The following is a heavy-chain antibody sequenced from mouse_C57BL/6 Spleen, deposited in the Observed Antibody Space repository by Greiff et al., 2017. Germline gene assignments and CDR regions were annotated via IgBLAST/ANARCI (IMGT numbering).Heavy chain of an antibody. CDR2: IRLKSDNYAT. CDR3: TVGTAQASFDD. CDR1: GFTFSNYW. V-gene: IGHV6-3*01. D-gene: IGHD3-2*02. Sequence: EVMLVESGGGLVQPGGSMKLSCVASGFTFSNYWMNWVRQSPEKGLEWVAQIRLKSDNYATHYAESVKGRFTISRDDSKSSVYLQMNNLRAEDTGIYYCTVGTAQASFDDWGQGTTLTVSS. J-gene: IGHJ2*01.